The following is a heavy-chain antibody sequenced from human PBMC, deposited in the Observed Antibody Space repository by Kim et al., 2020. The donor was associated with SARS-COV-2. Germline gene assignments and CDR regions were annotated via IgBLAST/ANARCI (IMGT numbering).Heavy chain of an antibody. V-gene: IGHV1-69*04. J-gene: IGHJ6*02. Sequence: KSQGRVTITADKSTSTAYMGLSSLRSEDTAVYYCARDPRAPLNYYYGMDVWGQGTTVTVSS. CDR3: ARDPRAPLNYYYGMDV. D-gene: IGHD3-16*01.